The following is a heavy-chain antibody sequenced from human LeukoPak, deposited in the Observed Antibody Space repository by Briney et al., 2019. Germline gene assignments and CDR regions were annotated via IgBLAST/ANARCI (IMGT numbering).Heavy chain of an antibody. Sequence: GGSLRLSCAASGFTFSSYNMNWVRQAPGKGLEWVAFIRYDGSNKYYADSVKGRFTISRDNSKNTLYLQMNSLRAEDTAVYYCAKDFMVRGVFDYWGQGTLVTVSS. V-gene: IGHV3-30*02. D-gene: IGHD3-10*01. J-gene: IGHJ4*02. CDR2: IRYDGSNK. CDR3: AKDFMVRGVFDY. CDR1: GFTFSSYN.